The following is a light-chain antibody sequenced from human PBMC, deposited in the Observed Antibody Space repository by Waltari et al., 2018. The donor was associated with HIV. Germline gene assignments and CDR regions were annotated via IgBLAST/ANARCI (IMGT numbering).Light chain of an antibody. CDR1: SSDVGGYNF. CDR3: CSYAGSRTWV. Sequence: QSALTQPASVSGSPGQSITVSCTGTSSDVGGYNFVSWYQQHPGKAPKLIIFDVFKRPAGVSELFSGSRSGNTASLTVSGLQAEDEADYYCCSYAGSRTWVFGGGTALTVL. CDR2: DVF. J-gene: IGLJ3*02. V-gene: IGLV2-23*02.